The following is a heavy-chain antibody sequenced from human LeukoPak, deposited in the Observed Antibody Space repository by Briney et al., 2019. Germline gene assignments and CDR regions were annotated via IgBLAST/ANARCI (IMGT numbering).Heavy chain of an antibody. CDR1: GFTFSSYS. CDR3: ARDLSSSRSYYYYGMDV. V-gene: IGHV3-21*01. J-gene: IGHJ6*02. CDR2: ISSSSSYI. Sequence: GGSLRLSCAASGFTFSSYSMNWVRQAPGKGLEWVSSISSSSSYIYYADSVKGRFTISRDNAKHSLYLQMNSLRAEDTAVYYCARDLSSSRSYYYYGMDVWGQGTTVTVSS. D-gene: IGHD6-13*01.